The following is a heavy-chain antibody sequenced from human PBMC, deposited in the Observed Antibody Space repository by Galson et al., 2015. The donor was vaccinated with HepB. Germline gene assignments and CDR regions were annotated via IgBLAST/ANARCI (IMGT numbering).Heavy chain of an antibody. CDR3: ATRSVLIRIVVASETYYMDV. CDR1: GYTLTELS. V-gene: IGHV1-24*01. J-gene: IGHJ6*03. D-gene: IGHD3-22*01. CDR2: FDPEDGET. Sequence: SVKVSCKVSGYTLTELSMHWVRQAPGKGLEWMGGFDPEDGETTYAQKFQGRVTMTEDTSTDTAYMELSSLRSEDTAVYYCATRSVLIRIVVASETYYMDVWGKGTTDTVSS.